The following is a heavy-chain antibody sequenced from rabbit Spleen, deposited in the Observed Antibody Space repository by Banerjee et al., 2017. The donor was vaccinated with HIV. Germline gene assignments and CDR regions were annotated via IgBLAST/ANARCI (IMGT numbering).Heavy chain of an antibody. CDR2: IYTYDGST. D-gene: IGHD8-1*01. V-gene: IGHV1S40*01. CDR1: GFSFSSKYD. Sequence: QSLEESGGDLVKPGASLTLTCTASGFSFSSKYDMCWVRQAPGKGLEWIGCIYTYDGSTDYANWAKGRFTISKTSSTTVTLQLTSLTAADTATYVCARAGSGDYTYFNLWGPGTLVTVS. J-gene: IGHJ4*01. CDR3: ARAGSGDYTYFNL.